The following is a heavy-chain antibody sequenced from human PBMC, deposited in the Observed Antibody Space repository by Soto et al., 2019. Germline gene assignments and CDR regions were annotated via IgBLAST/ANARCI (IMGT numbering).Heavy chain of an antibody. Sequence: SVQVCCKASGYTFTGSYMHWVRQAPGQGLEWMGWINPNSGGTNYAQKFQGWVTMTRDTSISTAYMELSRLRYDDTAAYYCARGLYSSGRTTYDFDVRGQGTLVTLS. CDR1: GYTFTGSY. CDR3: ARGLYSSGRTTYDFDV. CDR2: INPNSGGT. J-gene: IGHJ4*02. D-gene: IGHD6-19*01. V-gene: IGHV1-2*04.